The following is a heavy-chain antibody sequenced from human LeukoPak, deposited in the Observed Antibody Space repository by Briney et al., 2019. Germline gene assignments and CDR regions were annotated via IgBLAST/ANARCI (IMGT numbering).Heavy chain of an antibody. J-gene: IGHJ4*02. CDR3: VTLAVAGY. D-gene: IGHD6-19*01. Sequence: GGSLRLSCSASGFTFSNYAMHWVRQAPGKGLEYVSAISHDGVTTYYADSVKGRFTIFRDNSKNTLYLQMSSLRAEDTAVYYCVTLAVAGYWGQGTVVTVSS. V-gene: IGHV3-64D*09. CDR2: ISHDGVTT. CDR1: GFTFSNYA.